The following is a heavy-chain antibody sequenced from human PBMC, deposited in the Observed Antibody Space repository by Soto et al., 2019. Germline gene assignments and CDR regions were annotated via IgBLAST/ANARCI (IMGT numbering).Heavy chain of an antibody. J-gene: IGHJ6*02. Sequence: QAHLVESGGGLVKPGGSLRLSCAASGFTFSDYYMSWIRQAPGKGLEWLTYISSGGTTPYYADSVKGRFTISRDNAKNSLYLQMNSLRAEDTAIYYCARPRMVWALYYALDVWGQGTTVTVS. CDR3: ARPRMVWALYYALDV. D-gene: IGHD2-8*01. CDR1: GFTFSDYY. V-gene: IGHV3-11*01. CDR2: ISSGGTTP.